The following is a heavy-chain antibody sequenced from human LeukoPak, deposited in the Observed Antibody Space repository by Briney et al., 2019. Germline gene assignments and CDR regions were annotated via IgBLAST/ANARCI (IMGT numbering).Heavy chain of an antibody. CDR1: GFTFSDYY. CDR2: SSSSGSTI. J-gene: IGHJ5*02. D-gene: IGHD2-2*01. CDR3: ARDNIVVVPAAYTAYWFDP. Sequence: GGSLRLSCAASGFTFSDYYMSWIREAPGKGLEWGSYSSSSGSTIYYADSVKGRFTISRDNAKNSLYLQMNSPRAEDTAVYYCARDNIVVVPAAYTAYWFDPWGQGTLVTVSS. V-gene: IGHV3-11*01.